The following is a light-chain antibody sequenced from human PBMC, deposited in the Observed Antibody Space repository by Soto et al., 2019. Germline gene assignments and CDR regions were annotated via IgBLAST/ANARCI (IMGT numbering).Light chain of an antibody. V-gene: IGKV3-15*01. J-gene: IGKJ5*01. CDR1: HNISRS. CDR2: GTS. CDR3: QVYGPSPPIT. Sequence: EIVITQSPFTLSVSPGERATLSCRASHNISRSLAWYQQKPGQGPSLLIYGTSTRAGGVPARFSGGGSGTEFTLTITSLQSEDFAVYYCQVYGPSPPITFGQGTRLEIK.